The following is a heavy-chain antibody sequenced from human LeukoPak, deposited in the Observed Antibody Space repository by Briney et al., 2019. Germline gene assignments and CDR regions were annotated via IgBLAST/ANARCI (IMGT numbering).Heavy chain of an antibody. CDR2: IIPIFGTA. Sequence: SVKVSCKASGGTFSSYAISWVRQAPGQGLEWMGGIIPIFGTANCAQKFQGRVTITTDESTSTAYMELSSLRSEDTAVYYCARTPPPGGYYDFWSGYQDYYYYMDVWGKGTTVTVSS. D-gene: IGHD3-3*01. CDR1: GGTFSSYA. J-gene: IGHJ6*03. V-gene: IGHV1-69*05. CDR3: ARTPPPGGYYDFWSGYQDYYYYMDV.